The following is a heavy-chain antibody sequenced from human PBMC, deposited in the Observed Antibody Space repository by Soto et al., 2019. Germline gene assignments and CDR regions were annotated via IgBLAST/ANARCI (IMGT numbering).Heavy chain of an antibody. D-gene: IGHD3-9*01. J-gene: IGHJ6*02. CDR3: ARALTGLRYFDWPYGMDV. Sequence: EVQLVESGGGLVQPGGSLRLSCAASGFTFSSYSMNWVRQAPGKGLEWVSYISSSSSTIYYADSVKGRFTISRDNAKNSLYLQMNSLRDEDTAVYYCARALTGLRYFDWPYGMDVWGQGTTVTVSS. CDR1: GFTFSSYS. V-gene: IGHV3-48*02. CDR2: ISSSSSTI.